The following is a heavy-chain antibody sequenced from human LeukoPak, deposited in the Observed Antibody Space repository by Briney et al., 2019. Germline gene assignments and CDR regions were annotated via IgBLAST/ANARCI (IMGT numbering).Heavy chain of an antibody. V-gene: IGHV4-59*01. D-gene: IGHD1-14*01. J-gene: IGHJ4*02. CDR1: GGSINNYY. CDR2: IYYTGSA. Sequence: PSETLSLTCTVSGGSINNYYWTWIRQPPGKGPEWIGYIYYTGSANYNSSLQSRVTISVDTSNNHFSLKLNSVTAADTAVYYCARIAPGMSLDYWGQGTLVTVSS. CDR3: ARIAPGMSLDY.